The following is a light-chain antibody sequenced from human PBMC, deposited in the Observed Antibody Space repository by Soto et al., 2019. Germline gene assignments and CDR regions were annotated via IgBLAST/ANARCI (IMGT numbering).Light chain of an antibody. Sequence: EIVLTQSPGTLSLSPGERATISCRASQSVSSSYLAWYQQKPGQAPRLLIYGASSRATDISDRFSGSGSGTDFTLTISRLEPEDFAVYYCQQYGSSPRTFGPGTKVDIK. J-gene: IGKJ3*01. CDR3: QQYGSSPRT. CDR2: GAS. CDR1: QSVSSSY. V-gene: IGKV3-20*01.